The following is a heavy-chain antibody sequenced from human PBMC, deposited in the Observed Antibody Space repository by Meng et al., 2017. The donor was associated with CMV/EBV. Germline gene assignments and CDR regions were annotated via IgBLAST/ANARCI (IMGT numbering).Heavy chain of an antibody. D-gene: IGHD2-2*01. CDR2: ISSSSSYI. CDR3: ARDGLECSSTSCDYYYYYYGMDV. CDR1: GFTFSSYS. V-gene: IGHV3-21*01. J-gene: IGHJ6*02. Sequence: GESLKISCAASGFTFSSYSMNWVRQAPGKGLEWVSSISSSSSYIYYADSVKGRFTISRDNAKNSLYLQMNSLRAEDTAVYYCARDGLECSSTSCDYYYYYYGMDVWGQGTTVTVSS.